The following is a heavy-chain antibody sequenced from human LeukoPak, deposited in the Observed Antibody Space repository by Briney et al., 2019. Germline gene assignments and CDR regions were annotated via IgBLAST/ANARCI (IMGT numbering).Heavy chain of an antibody. D-gene: IGHD5-18*01. Sequence: PGGSLRLSCAASGFTFSSYSMNWVRQAPGKGLEWVSSISSSSSYIYYADSVKGRFTISRDNARNSLYLQMNSLRAEDTAVYYCARAATSNTYGYYYWGQGTLVTVSS. CDR3: ARAATSNTYGYYY. CDR1: GFTFSSYS. J-gene: IGHJ4*02. V-gene: IGHV3-21*01. CDR2: ISSSSSYI.